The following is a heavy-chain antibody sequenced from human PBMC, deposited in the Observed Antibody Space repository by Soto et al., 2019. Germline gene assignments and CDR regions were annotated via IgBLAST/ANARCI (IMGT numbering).Heavy chain of an antibody. Sequence: GGSLRLSCAASGFTFSDYYMSWIRQAPGKGLEWVSYISSSGSTIYYADSVKGRFTISRDNAKNSLYLQMNSLRAEDTAVYYCARTPAAHSHGPWMPYSYYYGMDVWGQGTTVTVSS. CDR2: ISSSGSTI. CDR3: ARTPAAHSHGPWMPYSYYYGMDV. J-gene: IGHJ6*02. V-gene: IGHV3-11*01. D-gene: IGHD6-25*01. CDR1: GFTFSDYY.